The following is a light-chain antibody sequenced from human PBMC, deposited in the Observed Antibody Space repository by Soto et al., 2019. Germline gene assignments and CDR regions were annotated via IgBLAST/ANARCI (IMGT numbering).Light chain of an antibody. V-gene: IGKV2-28*01. J-gene: IGKJ5*01. CDR2: LGS. CDR3: MQALQTPNS. CDR1: QSLLHSNGYNY. Sequence: DIVMTQSPLSLPVTPGEPASISCRSSQSLLHSNGYNYLDWYLQKPGQSPQLLIYLGSNRANGGPDRFRGSGSGTDFTLKISRVEAEEVGVYYCMQALQTPNSFGQGTRLEIK.